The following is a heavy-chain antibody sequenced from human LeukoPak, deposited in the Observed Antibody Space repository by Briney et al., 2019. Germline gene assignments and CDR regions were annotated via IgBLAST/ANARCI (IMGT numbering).Heavy chain of an antibody. J-gene: IGHJ4*02. Sequence: ASVKVSCKASGYTFVNYGISWVRQAPGQGLERVGWISAHNGNTYYVQRLQGRVTMTTATSTSTAYMELRSLKSDDTAVYYCARWVVGGTIDYWGQGTLVTVSS. V-gene: IGHV1-18*01. CDR3: ARWVVGGTIDY. D-gene: IGHD1-26*01. CDR2: ISAHNGNT. CDR1: GYTFVNYG.